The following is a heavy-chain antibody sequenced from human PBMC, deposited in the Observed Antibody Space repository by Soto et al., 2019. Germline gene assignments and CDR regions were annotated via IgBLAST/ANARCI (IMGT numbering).Heavy chain of an antibody. CDR1: GCSISSGYY. Sequence: SETLSLTCAVSGCSISSGYYWGWIRQPPGKGLEWIGSIYHSGSTYYNPSLKSRVTISVDTSKNQFSLKLSSVTAADTAVYYCARDLVGSGWFDYWGQGTLVTVSS. D-gene: IGHD6-19*01. V-gene: IGHV4-38-2*02. J-gene: IGHJ4*02. CDR3: ARDLVGSGWFDY. CDR2: IYHSGST.